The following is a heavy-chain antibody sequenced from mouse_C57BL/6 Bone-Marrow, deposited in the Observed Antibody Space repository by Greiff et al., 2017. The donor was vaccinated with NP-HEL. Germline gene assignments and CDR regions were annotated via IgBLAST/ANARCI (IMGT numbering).Heavy chain of an antibody. CDR2: ISNGGGST. V-gene: IGHV5-12*01. J-gene: IGHJ2*01. Sequence: EVKLMESGGGLVQPGGSLKLSCAASGFTFSDYYMYWVRQTPEKRLEWVAYISNGGGSTYYPDTVKGRFTISRDNAKNTLYLQMSRLKSEDTAMYYCARHYDYDEGGFDYWGQGTTLTVSS. CDR1: GFTFSDYY. CDR3: ARHYDYDEGGFDY. D-gene: IGHD2-4*01.